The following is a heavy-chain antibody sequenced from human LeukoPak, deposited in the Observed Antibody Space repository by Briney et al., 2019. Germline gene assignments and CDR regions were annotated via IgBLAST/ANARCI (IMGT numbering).Heavy chain of an antibody. D-gene: IGHD6-19*01. CDR1: GYTFTGYY. Sequence: ASVKVSCKASGYTFTGYYMHWVRQAPGQGLEWMGWINPNSGGTNYAQKFQGRVTMTRDTSISTAYMELSRLRSDDTAVYYCARDPSEYSSGWSPRDYWGQGPWSPSPQ. CDR3: ARDPSEYSSGWSPRDY. V-gene: IGHV1-2*02. J-gene: IGHJ4*02. CDR2: INPNSGGT.